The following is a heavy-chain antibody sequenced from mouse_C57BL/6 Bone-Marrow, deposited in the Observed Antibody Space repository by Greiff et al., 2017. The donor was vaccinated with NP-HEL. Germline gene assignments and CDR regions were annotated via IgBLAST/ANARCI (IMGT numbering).Heavy chain of an antibody. CDR3: ARRRSLYYGNYDWYFDV. D-gene: IGHD2-1*01. J-gene: IGHJ1*03. Sequence: QVQLQQSGAELARPGASVKMSCKASGYTFTSYTMHWVKQRPGQGLEWIGYINPSSGYTKYNQKFKDKATLTADKSSSTAYMQLSSLTSEDSAVYYGARRRSLYYGNYDWYFDVWGTGTTVTVSS. CDR2: INPSSGYT. V-gene: IGHV1-4*01. CDR1: GYTFTSYT.